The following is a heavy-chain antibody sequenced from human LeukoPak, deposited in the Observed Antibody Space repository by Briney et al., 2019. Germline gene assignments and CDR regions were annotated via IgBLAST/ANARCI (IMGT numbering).Heavy chain of an antibody. Sequence: GGSLRLSCAASGFTFYDYAMHWVRHVPGKGLEWVGGVNRDSTTIAYGDSVKGRFTIFRDNARNSLYLQMDSLRTEDTALYYCAKDLAVGTTPRVYAFDVWGQGTMVTVS. J-gene: IGHJ3*01. D-gene: IGHD1-26*01. CDR3: AKDLAVGTTPRVYAFDV. CDR2: VNRDSTTI. V-gene: IGHV3-9*01. CDR1: GFTFYDYA.